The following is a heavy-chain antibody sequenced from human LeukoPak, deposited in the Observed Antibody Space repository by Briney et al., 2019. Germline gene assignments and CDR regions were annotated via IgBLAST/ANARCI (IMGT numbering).Heavy chain of an antibody. V-gene: IGHV1-8*01. J-gene: IGHJ6*03. D-gene: IGHD2-2*01. CDR2: MNPNSGNT. CDR3: ARLGGYCSSTSNCGYYMDV. CDR1: GYTFTSYD. Sequence: ASVKVSCKASGYTFTSYDINWVRQATGQGLEWMGWMNPNSGNTGYAQKFQGRVTMTRNTSISTAYMELSSLRSEDTAVYCCARLGGYCSSTSNCGYYMDVWGKGTTVTVSS.